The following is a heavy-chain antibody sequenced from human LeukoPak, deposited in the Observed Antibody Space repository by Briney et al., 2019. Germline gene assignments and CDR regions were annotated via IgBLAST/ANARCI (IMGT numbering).Heavy chain of an antibody. CDR1: GGSISSSSYY. CDR3: ASLGRIVVVPAAVGVWHYFDY. J-gene: IGHJ4*02. Sequence: PSETLSLTCTVSGGSISSSSYYWGWIRQPPGKGLEWIGSIYYSGSTYYNPSLKSRVTISVDTSKNQFSLKLSSVTAADTAVYYCASLGRIVVVPAAVGVWHYFDYWGQGTLVTVSS. CDR2: IYYSGST. D-gene: IGHD2-2*01. V-gene: IGHV4-39*01.